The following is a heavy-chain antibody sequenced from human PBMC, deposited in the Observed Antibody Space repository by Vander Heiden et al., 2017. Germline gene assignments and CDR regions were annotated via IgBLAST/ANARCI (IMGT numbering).Heavy chain of an antibody. V-gene: IGHV3-33*01. D-gene: IGHD6-6*01. J-gene: IGHJ4*02. CDR2: IWFDGSNI. CDR3: ARARTIAAPTFDY. CDR1: GFNFIRHV. Sequence: QVQLVQSGGGVVPPGKSLRLPCAASGFNFIRHVMHWVRQAPGKGLEWVAIIWFDGSNIYYADSVEGRFTVSRDNSKNTLDLQMNSLRAEDTAVYYCARARTIAAPTFDYWGQGALVTVSS.